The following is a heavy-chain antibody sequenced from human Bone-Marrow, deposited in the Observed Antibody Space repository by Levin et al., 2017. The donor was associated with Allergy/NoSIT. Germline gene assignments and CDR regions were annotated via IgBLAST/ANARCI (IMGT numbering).Heavy chain of an antibody. D-gene: IGHD6-6*01. CDR1: GFTFDDYA. Sequence: SLKISCAASGFTFDDYAMHWVRQAPGKGLEWVSGISWNSGSIGYADSVKGRFTISRDNAKNSLYLQMNSLRAEDTALYYCAKDNTEYSSSSCFDYWGQGTLVTVSS. CDR2: ISWNSGSI. CDR3: AKDNTEYSSSSCFDY. V-gene: IGHV3-9*01. J-gene: IGHJ4*02.